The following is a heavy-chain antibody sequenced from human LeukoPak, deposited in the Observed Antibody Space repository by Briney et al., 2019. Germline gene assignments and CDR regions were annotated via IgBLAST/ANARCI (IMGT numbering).Heavy chain of an antibody. Sequence: ASVKVSCKASGYIFTDYYMHWVRQAPGQELGWMGQINPNSGGTNFAQKFQGRVAMTRDTSISTAYMELGSLRSDDTAVYYCARARWQLVPYFDSWGQGTLVTVSS. V-gene: IGHV1-2*06. CDR1: GYIFTDYY. CDR3: ARARWQLVPYFDS. CDR2: INPNSGGT. J-gene: IGHJ4*02. D-gene: IGHD6-6*01.